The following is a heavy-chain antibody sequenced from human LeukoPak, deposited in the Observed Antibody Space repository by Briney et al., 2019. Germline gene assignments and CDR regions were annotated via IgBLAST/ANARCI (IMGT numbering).Heavy chain of an antibody. Sequence: SETLSLTCIVSGGSISSYYWSWIRQPPGKGLKWIGYIYYSGSTNYNPSLKSRVTISVDTSKNQFSQKLSSVTAADTAVYYCAREGRYCSSTSCSKSFDYWGQGTLVTVSS. CDR3: AREGRYCSSTSCSKSFDY. D-gene: IGHD2-2*01. CDR2: IYYSGST. CDR1: GGSISSYY. J-gene: IGHJ4*02. V-gene: IGHV4-59*01.